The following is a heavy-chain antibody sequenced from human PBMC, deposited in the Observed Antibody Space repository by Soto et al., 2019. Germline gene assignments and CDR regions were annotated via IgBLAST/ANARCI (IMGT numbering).Heavy chain of an antibody. CDR3: GRGLCNYYGVDV. CDR1: GFTFSSHW. V-gene: IGHV3-74*01. CDR2: IKYDGSTT. D-gene: IGHD2-2*01. J-gene: IGHJ6*02. Sequence: VQLVESGGGLVQPGGSLRLSCVASGFTFSSHWMHWVRQAPGKGLVWVSRIKYDGSTTSYADSVKGRFTISRDNAKNTVHIQMNSLRAEYTGVYSGGRGLCNYYGVDVWGQGTTVTVSS.